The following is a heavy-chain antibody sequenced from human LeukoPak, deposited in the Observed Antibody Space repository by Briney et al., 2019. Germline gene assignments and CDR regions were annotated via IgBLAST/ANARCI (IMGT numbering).Heavy chain of an antibody. CDR2: IRYDGSNK. Sequence: PGGSLRLSCAASGFTFSSYGMHWVRQAPGKGLEWVAFIRYDGSNKYYADSVKGRFTISRDNSKNTLYLQMNSLRAEDTAVYYCAKLGDDSSGYRFDYWGQGTLVTVSS. D-gene: IGHD3-22*01. CDR3: AKLGDDSSGYRFDY. V-gene: IGHV3-30*02. CDR1: GFTFSSYG. J-gene: IGHJ4*02.